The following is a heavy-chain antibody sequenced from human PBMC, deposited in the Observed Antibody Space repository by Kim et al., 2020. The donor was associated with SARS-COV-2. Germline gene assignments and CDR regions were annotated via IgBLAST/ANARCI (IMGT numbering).Heavy chain of an antibody. J-gene: IGHJ4*02. CDR3: VKDSSSSEKEFDY. D-gene: IGHD6-6*01. CDR1: GFSFISYA. CDR2: ISGSGLST. Sequence: GGSLRLSCAASGFSFISYAMTWVRQAPGKGLEWVAAISGSGLSTYYADSVKGRFTISRDNSKNTLYLQMNGLRVEDTAIYYCVKDSSSSEKEFDYWGQGALVTVSS. V-gene: IGHV3-23*01.